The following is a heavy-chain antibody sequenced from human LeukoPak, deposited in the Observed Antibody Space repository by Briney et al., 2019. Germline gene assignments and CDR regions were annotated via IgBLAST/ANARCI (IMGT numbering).Heavy chain of an antibody. CDR1: GFTFSNHA. Sequence: PGGSLRLSCAASGFTFSNHAMNWVRQAPGKGLEWVSIIIGSGTVTYYADSVKGRFTISRDNSKNTLYLQMNSLRAEDTAVYYCAKTSVGEGRIIGSGYFDNWGQGTLVTVS. V-gene: IGHV3-23*01. CDR3: AKTSVGEGRIIGSGYFDN. CDR2: IIGSGTVT. J-gene: IGHJ4*02. D-gene: IGHD2-15*01.